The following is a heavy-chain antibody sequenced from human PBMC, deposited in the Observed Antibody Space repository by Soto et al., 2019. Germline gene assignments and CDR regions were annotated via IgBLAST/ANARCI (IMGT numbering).Heavy chain of an antibody. CDR1: GYTFTSYD. D-gene: IGHD3-22*01. CDR3: ARGSRRITMIAVVISWHAFAI. J-gene: IGHJ3*02. V-gene: IGHV1-8*01. Sequence: ASVKVSCKASGYTFTSYDINWVRQATGQGLEWMGWMNPNSGNTGYAQKFQGRVTMTRNTSISTAYMELSSLRSEDTAVYYCARGSRRITMIAVVISWHAFAIWGQGTMVTVSS. CDR2: MNPNSGNT.